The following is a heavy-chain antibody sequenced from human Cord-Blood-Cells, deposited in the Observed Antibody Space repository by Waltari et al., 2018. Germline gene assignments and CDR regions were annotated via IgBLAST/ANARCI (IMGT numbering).Heavy chain of an antibody. Sequence: QVQLVQSGAEVKKPGASVKVSCKASGYTFTSYDINWVRQATGQGLEWMGWMNPNSGNTGYAQKFQGRVTITRNTSISTAYMELSSLRSEDTAVYYCARGRSYYDFWSGYYYFDYWGQGTLVTVSS. CDR3: ARGRSYYDFWSGYYYFDY. V-gene: IGHV1-8*03. CDR1: GYTFTSYD. CDR2: MNPNSGNT. D-gene: IGHD3-3*01. J-gene: IGHJ4*02.